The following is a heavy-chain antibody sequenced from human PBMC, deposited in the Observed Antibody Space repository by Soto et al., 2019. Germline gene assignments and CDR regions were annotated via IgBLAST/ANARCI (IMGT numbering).Heavy chain of an antibody. D-gene: IGHD6-19*01. CDR3: ARDRGVAPPVAGNTHYYYYMDV. CDR2: ISGFNGNT. CDR1: GYSFTNYG. Sequence: QDPLVQSGAEVKKPGASVTVSCKASGYSFTNYGITWVRQAPGQGLEWMGWISGFNGNTHYAQKLQGRVTMTTDASTSTAYMELRSLRSDDTDVYYCARDRGVAPPVAGNTHYYYYMDVWGKGTTVTVSS. J-gene: IGHJ6*03. V-gene: IGHV1-18*01.